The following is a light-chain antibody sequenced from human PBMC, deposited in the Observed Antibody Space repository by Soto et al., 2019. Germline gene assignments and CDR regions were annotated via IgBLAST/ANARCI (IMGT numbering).Light chain of an antibody. CDR2: DTN. CDR1: TGAVTSGHC. V-gene: IGLV7-46*01. J-gene: IGLJ2*01. Sequence: QAVVTQEPSLTVSPGGTVTLTCGSSTGAVTSGHCTNWFQQRPGQAPRTLIYDTNNTLSWTPARFSGSLLGGKAALTLSGAQPEDEADYYCFLSQGGSVVFGGGTKLTVL. CDR3: FLSQGGSVV.